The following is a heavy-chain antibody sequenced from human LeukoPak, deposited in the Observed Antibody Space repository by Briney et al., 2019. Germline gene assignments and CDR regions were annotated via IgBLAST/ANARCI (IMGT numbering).Heavy chain of an antibody. J-gene: IGHJ5*02. Sequence: GGSLRLSCAASGFTFGDFAMNWVRQAPGKGLEWVAFIRRQASGGTTEYAASVKGRFTISRDDSRSIAYLQMNSLKTEDTAVYYCTRWLTVDRAYDPWGQGTLVTVSS. CDR3: TRWLTVDRAYDP. CDR1: GFTFGDFA. V-gene: IGHV3-49*04. CDR2: IRRQASGGTT. D-gene: IGHD3-22*01.